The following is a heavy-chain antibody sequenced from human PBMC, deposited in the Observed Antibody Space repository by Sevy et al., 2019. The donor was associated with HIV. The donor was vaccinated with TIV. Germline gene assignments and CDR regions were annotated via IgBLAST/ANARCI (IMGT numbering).Heavy chain of an antibody. D-gene: IGHD1-26*01. CDR2: ISYAGGNT. Sequence: GGSLRLSCAASGFTFSSYVMHWVRQAPGKGLECVSAISYAGGNTYYIDSVKGRFTISRDNSKNTLYLQMDSLRVDDMAVYYCVRRGTAGSHDYWGQGALVTVSS. CDR1: GFTFSSYV. V-gene: IGHV3-64*02. CDR3: VRRGTAGSHDY. J-gene: IGHJ4*02.